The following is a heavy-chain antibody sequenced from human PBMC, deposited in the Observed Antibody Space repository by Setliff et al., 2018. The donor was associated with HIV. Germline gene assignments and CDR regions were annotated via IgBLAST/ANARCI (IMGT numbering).Heavy chain of an antibody. CDR3: ARGQGCGGGCHYAFEM. V-gene: IGHV4-61*02. CDR1: GGSISSGSYY. Sequence: TLSLTCTVSGGSISSGSYYWSWMRQPAGKGLEWIGSIYHSGNTYYMPSLQSRVTISVDMSKNQFSLNLNSVTAADTAVYYCARGQGCGGGCHYAFEMWGQGTMVTVSS. CDR2: IYHSGNT. J-gene: IGHJ3*02. D-gene: IGHD2-21*02.